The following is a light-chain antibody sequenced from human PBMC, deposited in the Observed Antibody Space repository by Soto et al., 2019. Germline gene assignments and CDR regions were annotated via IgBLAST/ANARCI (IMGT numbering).Light chain of an antibody. V-gene: IGLV2-23*01. CDR3: CSYAGGSTYV. CDR1: SSDVGSYNL. Sequence: QSVLTQPASVSGSPGQSITISCTGTSSDVGSYNLVSWYQQHPGKAPQLMIYEGTKRPSGVSNRFSGSKSGNTASLTISGLQAEDEADYYCCSYAGGSTYVFGTGTKLTGL. J-gene: IGLJ1*01. CDR2: EGT.